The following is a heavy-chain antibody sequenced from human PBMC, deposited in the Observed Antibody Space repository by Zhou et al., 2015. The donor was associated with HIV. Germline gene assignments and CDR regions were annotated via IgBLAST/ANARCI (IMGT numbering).Heavy chain of an antibody. D-gene: IGHD2-15*01. V-gene: IGHV3-74*02. Sequence: VQLVESGGGVVQPGRSLRLSCVASGFTFSNYGMHWVRQSPGKGLVWVAHINNNEQSTDYADSVKGRFTISRDNAKNTMFLQMSSLRVEDTAVYYCARGSCSGDSCYNDFWGQGTLVTVSS. CDR3: ARGSCSGDSCYNDF. J-gene: IGHJ4*02. CDR1: GFTFSNYG. CDR2: INNNEQST.